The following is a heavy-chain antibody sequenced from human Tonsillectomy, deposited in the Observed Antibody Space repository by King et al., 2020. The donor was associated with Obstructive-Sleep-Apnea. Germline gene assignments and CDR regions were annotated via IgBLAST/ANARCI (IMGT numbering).Heavy chain of an antibody. V-gene: IGHV2-5*02. CDR3: ALTPRLERGSGCSFDY. Sequence: TLKESGPTLVKPTQTLTLTCTFSEFSLSTRGVGVGWFRQPPGKALQWLSLIYWDDDKYYSPSLKNRLTISKDTSKTQVVLTMTNMDPVDTATYFCALTPRLERGSGCSFDYWGQGTLVTVSS. D-gene: IGHD6-19*01. CDR2: IYWDDDK. J-gene: IGHJ4*02. CDR1: EFSLSTRGVG.